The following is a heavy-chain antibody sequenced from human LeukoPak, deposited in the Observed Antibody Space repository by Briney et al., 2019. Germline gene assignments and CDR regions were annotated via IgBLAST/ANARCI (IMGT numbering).Heavy chain of an antibody. V-gene: IGHV1-2*02. J-gene: IGHJ4*02. CDR2: INPNSGGT. CDR3: ARGSAVAVYYFDY. D-gene: IGHD6-19*01. CDR1: GYTFTGYY. Sequence: GASVKVSCKASGYTFTGYYMHWVRQAPGQGLEWMGWINPNSGGTNYAQKFRGRVTMTRDTSISTAYMELSRLRSDDTAVYYCARGSAVAVYYFDYWGQGTLVTVSS.